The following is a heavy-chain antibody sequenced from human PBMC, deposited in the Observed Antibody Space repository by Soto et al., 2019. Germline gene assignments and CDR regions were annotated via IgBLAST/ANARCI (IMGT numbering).Heavy chain of an antibody. Sequence: GGSLRLSCAASGFTFSGYAMSWVRQAPGKGLEWVSGISGSGGSTYYADSVKGRFTISRDNSKNTLYLQMNSLRAEDTAVYYCARDQMVYVIYLLDYWGQGTLVTVSS. J-gene: IGHJ4*02. D-gene: IGHD2-8*01. CDR2: ISGSGGST. CDR1: GFTFSGYA. V-gene: IGHV3-23*01. CDR3: ARDQMVYVIYLLDY.